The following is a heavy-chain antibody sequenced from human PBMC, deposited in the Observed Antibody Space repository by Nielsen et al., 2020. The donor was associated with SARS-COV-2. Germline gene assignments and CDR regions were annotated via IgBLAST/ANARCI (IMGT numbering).Heavy chain of an antibody. CDR2: INPSSGST. J-gene: IGHJ4*02. CDR3: ARSDSSSWYGNDH. V-gene: IGHV1-46*01. Sequence: ASVKVSCKASGGTFSSYAISWVRQAPGQGLEWMGIINPSSGSTSYAQNFQGRVTMTRDTSTSTVYMELSSLRSEDTAMYYCARSDSSSWYGNDHWGQGTLVTVSS. CDR1: GGTFSSYA. D-gene: IGHD6-13*01.